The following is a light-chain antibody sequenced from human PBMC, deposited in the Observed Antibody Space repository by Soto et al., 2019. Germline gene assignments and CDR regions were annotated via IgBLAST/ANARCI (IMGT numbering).Light chain of an antibody. CDR2: GAS. V-gene: IGKV3-20*01. CDR3: QQFWT. CDR1: QSVSSSY. Sequence: EIVLTQSPGTLSLSPVERATLSCRASQSVSSSYLAWYQQKPGQAPRLLIYGASSRATGIPDRFSGSGSGTDFTLTISRLEPEDFAVYYCQQFWTFGQGTKVDIK. J-gene: IGKJ1*01.